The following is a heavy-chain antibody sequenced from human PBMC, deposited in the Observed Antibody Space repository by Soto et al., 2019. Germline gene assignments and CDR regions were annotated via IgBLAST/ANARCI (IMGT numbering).Heavy chain of an antibody. V-gene: IGHV3-48*01. CDR1: GFTFSSYS. CDR2: ISSSSSTI. D-gene: IGHD5-18*01. J-gene: IGHJ4*02. CDR3: ARDYSSYGPFDY. Sequence: EVQLVESGGGLVQPGGSLRLSCAASGFTFSSYSMNWVRQAPGKGLEWASYISSSSSTIYYADSVKGRFTISRDNAKNSLYLQMNSLRAEDTAVYYCARDYSSYGPFDYWGQGTLVTVSS.